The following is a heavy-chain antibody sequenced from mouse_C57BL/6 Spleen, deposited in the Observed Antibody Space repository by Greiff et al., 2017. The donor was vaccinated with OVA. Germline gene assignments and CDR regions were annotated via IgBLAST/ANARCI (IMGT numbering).Heavy chain of an antibody. CDR2: ISSGSSTI. CDR1: GFTFSDYG. V-gene: IGHV5-17*01. CDR3: AMTGCICDGYSDAMDY. D-gene: IGHD2-3*01. J-gene: IGHJ4*01. Sequence: EVQLVESGGGLVKPGGSLKLSCAASGFTFSDYGMHWVRQAPEKGLEWVAYISSGSSTIYYADTVKGRFTISRDNAKNTLFLQMTSLRSEDTAMYYCAMTGCICDGYSDAMDYWGQGTSVTVSS.